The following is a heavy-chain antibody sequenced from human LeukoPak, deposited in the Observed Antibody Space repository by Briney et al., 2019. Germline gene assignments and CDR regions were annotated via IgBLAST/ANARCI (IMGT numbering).Heavy chain of an antibody. Sequence: SETLSLTCTVSGGSISSYYWSWIRQPPGKGLEWIGYIYYSGSTNYNPSLKSRVTISVDTSKNQFSLKLSSVTAADTAVYYCARDGGAAAGGLDYWGQGTLVTVSS. CDR1: GGSISSYY. J-gene: IGHJ4*02. V-gene: IGHV4-59*01. D-gene: IGHD6-13*01. CDR2: IYYSGST. CDR3: ARDGGAAAGGLDY.